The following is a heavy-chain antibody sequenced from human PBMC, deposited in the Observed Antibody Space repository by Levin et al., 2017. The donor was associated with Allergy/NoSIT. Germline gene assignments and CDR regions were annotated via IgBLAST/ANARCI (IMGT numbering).Heavy chain of an antibody. D-gene: IGHD5-18*01. CDR3: ARAGPLPRTAMGQWWFDP. CDR2: ISSSSSTI. CDR1: GFTFSSYS. Sequence: HPGGSLRLSCAASGFTFSSYSMNWVRQAPGKGLEWVSYISSSSSTIYYADSVKGRFTISRDNAKNSLYLQMNSLRDEDTAVYYCARAGPLPRTAMGQWWFDPWGQGTLVTVSS. V-gene: IGHV3-48*02. J-gene: IGHJ5*02.